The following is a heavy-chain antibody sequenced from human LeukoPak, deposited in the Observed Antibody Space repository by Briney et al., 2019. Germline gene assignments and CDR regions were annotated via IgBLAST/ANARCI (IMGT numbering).Heavy chain of an antibody. CDR2: IWYDGSNK. V-gene: IGHV3-33*03. CDR3: ARTSERRGYSQDY. D-gene: IGHD5-12*01. Sequence: GGSLRLSCAASGFTFSSYGMHWVRQAPGKGLEWVAVIWYDGSNKYYADSVKGRFTISRDNAKNTLYLQMNSLRAEDTAVYYCARTSERRGYSQDYWGQGTLVTVSS. J-gene: IGHJ4*02. CDR1: GFTFSSYG.